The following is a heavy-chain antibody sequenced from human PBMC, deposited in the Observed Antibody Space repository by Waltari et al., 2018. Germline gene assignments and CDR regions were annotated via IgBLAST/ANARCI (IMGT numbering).Heavy chain of an antibody. CDR2: INPNSGGT. CDR3: ARWVVTPGDAFDI. J-gene: IGHJ3*02. V-gene: IGHV1-2*06. CDR1: GYIFTGYD. D-gene: IGHD2-21*02. Sequence: QVQLVQYGAEAKKPGASVMVSCKASGYIFTGYDMPWGRQAPGQGLEWMGRINPNSGGTNYAQKFQGRVTMTRDTSISTAYMELSRLRSDDTAVYYCARWVVTPGDAFDIWGQGTMVTVSS.